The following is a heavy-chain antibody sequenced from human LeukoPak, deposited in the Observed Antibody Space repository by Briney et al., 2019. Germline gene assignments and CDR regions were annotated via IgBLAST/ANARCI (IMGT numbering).Heavy chain of an antibody. Sequence: SETLSLTCTVSGGSISSYYWSWIRQPPGKGLEWIGYIYYSGSTNYNPSLKSRVTISVDTSKNQFSLKLSSVTAAGTAVYYCAGSMIVVVTGNGFDYWGQGTLVTVSS. CDR3: AGSMIVVVTGNGFDY. J-gene: IGHJ4*02. CDR1: GGSISSYY. D-gene: IGHD3-22*01. CDR2: IYYSGST. V-gene: IGHV4-59*08.